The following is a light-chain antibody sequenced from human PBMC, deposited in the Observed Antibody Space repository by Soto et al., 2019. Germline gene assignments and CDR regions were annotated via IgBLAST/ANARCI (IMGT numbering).Light chain of an antibody. CDR3: QQRSNWPPWT. V-gene: IGKV3-11*01. CDR2: DAS. J-gene: IGKJ1*01. Sequence: EIVLTQSPATLSLSPGERATLSCRASQSVSSYLAWYQQKPGQAPRLLIYDASNRATGIPARFSGRGSGTDFSLTSSSLEPEDFAVYYWQQRSNWPPWTYGQGTKVEIK. CDR1: QSVSSY.